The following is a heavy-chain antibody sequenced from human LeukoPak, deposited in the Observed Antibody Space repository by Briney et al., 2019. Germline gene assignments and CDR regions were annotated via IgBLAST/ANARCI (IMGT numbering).Heavy chain of an antibody. CDR2: ISAYNGNT. Sequence: ASVKVSCKASGYTFTSYGISWVRQAPGQGLEWMGWISAYNGNTNYAQKLQGRVTMTTDTSTSTAYMELRSLRSDDTAVYYCARAGYCSSTSCYHQPNNRFDPWGQGTLVTVSS. CDR1: GYTFTSYG. CDR3: ARAGYCSSTSCYHQPNNRFDP. D-gene: IGHD2-2*01. V-gene: IGHV1-18*01. J-gene: IGHJ5*02.